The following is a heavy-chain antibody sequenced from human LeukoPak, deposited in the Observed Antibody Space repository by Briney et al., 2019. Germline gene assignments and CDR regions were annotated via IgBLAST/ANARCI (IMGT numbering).Heavy chain of an antibody. CDR3: ARSIGGTYFDY. J-gene: IGHJ4*02. CDR2: IYPDDSDT. V-gene: IGHV5-51*01. CDR1: GYSFTNYW. D-gene: IGHD2-21*01. Sequence: GESLKISCKGSGYSFTNYWIAWVRQMPGKGLEWMGIIYPDDSDTRYSPSFQGQVTISADKSISTAYLQWSSLKASDTAIYYCARSIGGTYFDYWGQGALVTVSS.